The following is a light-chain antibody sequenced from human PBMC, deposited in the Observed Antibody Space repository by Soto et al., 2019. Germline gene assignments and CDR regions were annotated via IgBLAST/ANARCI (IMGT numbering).Light chain of an antibody. V-gene: IGKV3-15*01. CDR1: QSVSSN. Sequence: DIVMTQSTATLSVSPGERATLSCRASQSVSSNLAWYQQKPGQAPRLLIYGASTRATGIPARFSVSGSGTEFTLTISSLQSEDFAVYYCQQYNNWPPITLGQGTRLEIK. CDR3: QQYNNWPPIT. J-gene: IGKJ5*01. CDR2: GAS.